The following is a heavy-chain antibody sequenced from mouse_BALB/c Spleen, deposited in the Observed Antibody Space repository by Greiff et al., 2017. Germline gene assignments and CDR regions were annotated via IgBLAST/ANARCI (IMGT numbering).Heavy chain of an antibody. D-gene: IGHD1-1*01. V-gene: IGHV2-2*02. CDR3: ARKYYGSSYDWYFDV. CDR1: GFQLTGYG. J-gene: IGHJ1*01. CDR2: LWRGGST. Sequence: QVQLKGSGPGLVQPSQTRSITCTASGFQLTGYGVHGVRQSPGKGLEWLGVLWRGGSTDYNAAFISRLSITKDNSKSQVFFKMNSLQANDTAIYYCARKYYGSSYDWYFDVWGAGTTVTVSS.